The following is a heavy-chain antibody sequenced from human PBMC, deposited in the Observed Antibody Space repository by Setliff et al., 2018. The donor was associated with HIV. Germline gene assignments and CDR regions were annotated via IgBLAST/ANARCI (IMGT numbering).Heavy chain of an antibody. CDR1: GINFENYA. CDR3: ARGDSSWYNAY. J-gene: IGHJ4*02. CDR2: IYSGGTT. D-gene: IGHD6-13*01. Sequence: GGSLRLSCGVAGINFENYAMAWVRQAPGKGPEWVSVIYSGGTTYYADSVKGRFTIPRDNSKNTLYLQMNSLRVEDTAVYYCARGDSSWYNAYWGQGTLVTVSS. V-gene: IGHV3-53*05.